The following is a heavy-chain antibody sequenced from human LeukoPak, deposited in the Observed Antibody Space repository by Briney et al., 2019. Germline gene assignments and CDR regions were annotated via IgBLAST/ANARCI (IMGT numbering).Heavy chain of an antibody. Sequence: PSETLSLTCSVSGGSISSSSYYWGWIRQPPGKGLEWIGSVFHSGSTYHNPSLKSRVTISVDTSKSQFSLKVSSVTVADTAVYYCARQARGDSVFDYCGQGTLVTVSS. CDR3: ARQARGDSVFDY. V-gene: IGHV4-39*01. D-gene: IGHD2-21*02. CDR2: VFHSGST. CDR1: GGSISSSSYY. J-gene: IGHJ4*02.